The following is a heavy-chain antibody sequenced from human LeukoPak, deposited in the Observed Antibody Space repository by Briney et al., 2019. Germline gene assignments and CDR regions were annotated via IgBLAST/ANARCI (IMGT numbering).Heavy chain of an antibody. V-gene: IGHV3-11*06. CDR2: ISSSSSYT. Sequence: GGSLRLSCAASGFTFSDYYMSWIRQAPGKGLEWVSYISSSSSYTNYADSVKGRFTISRDNAKNSLYLQMNSLRAEDTAVYYCARDFPYGSGSYYYYYGMDVWGKGITVTVSS. J-gene: IGHJ6*04. D-gene: IGHD3-10*01. CDR1: GFTFSDYY. CDR3: ARDFPYGSGSYYYYYGMDV.